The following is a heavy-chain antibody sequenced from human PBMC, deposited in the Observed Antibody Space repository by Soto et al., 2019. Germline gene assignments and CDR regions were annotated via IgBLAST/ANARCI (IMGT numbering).Heavy chain of an antibody. CDR3: GRETAEAGQIDY. Sequence: EVQLVETGGGLIQPGGSLRLSCAASGFTVIGNYMSWVRQAPGKGLEWVSVIYSGGSTYYADSVKGRFTISRDYCKNTPDLQMNGRGAEDTAVYYCGRETAEAGQIDYWGQGTLVTVSS. J-gene: IGHJ4*02. CDR1: GFTVIGNY. D-gene: IGHD6-13*01. CDR2: IYSGGST. V-gene: IGHV3-53*02.